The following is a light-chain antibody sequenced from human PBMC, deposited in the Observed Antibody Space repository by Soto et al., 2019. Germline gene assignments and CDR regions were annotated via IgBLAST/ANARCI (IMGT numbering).Light chain of an antibody. J-gene: IGKJ3*01. CDR1: QDVGNY. Sequence: DIQMTQSPSSLSASVGDRVTITCRATQDVGNYLAWYQQRPGKVPKLLIYGASTLQSGVPSRFSGSGSGTDFTLTINSRQPEDVATYYYQKYTRVPFTFGPGTKVDIK. V-gene: IGKV1-27*01. CDR3: QKYTRVPFT. CDR2: GAS.